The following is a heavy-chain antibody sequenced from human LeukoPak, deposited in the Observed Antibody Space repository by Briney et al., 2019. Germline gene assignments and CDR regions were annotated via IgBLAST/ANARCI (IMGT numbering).Heavy chain of an antibody. CDR3: AIDPRWFGESDLDY. CDR2: FDPEDGET. V-gene: IGHV1-24*01. D-gene: IGHD3-10*01. CDR1: GYTLTELS. Sequence: ASVKVSCKVSGYTLTELSMHWVRQAPGKGLEWMGGFDPEDGETIYAQKFQGRVTMTEDTSTDTAYMELSSLRSEDPAVYYFAIDPRWFGESDLDYWGQGTLVTVSS. J-gene: IGHJ4*02.